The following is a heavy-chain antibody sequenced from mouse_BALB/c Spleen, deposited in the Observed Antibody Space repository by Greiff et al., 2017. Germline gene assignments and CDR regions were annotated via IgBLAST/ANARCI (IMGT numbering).Heavy chain of an antibody. CDR2: ISNGGGST. Sequence: EVKVVESGGGLVQPGGSLKLSCAASGFTFSSYTMPWVRQTPEKRLEWVAYISNGGGSTYYPDTVKGRFTISRDNAKNTLYLQMSSLKSEDTAMYYCARGSARLDFDVWGAGTTVTVSS. V-gene: IGHV5-12-2*01. CDR3: ARGSARLDFDV. J-gene: IGHJ1*01. D-gene: IGHD3-1*01. CDR1: GFTFSSYT.